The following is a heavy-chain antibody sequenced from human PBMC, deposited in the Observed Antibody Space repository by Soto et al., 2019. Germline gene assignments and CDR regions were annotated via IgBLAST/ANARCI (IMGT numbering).Heavy chain of an antibody. V-gene: IGHV2-5*02. CDR1: GFSLSTSGVG. J-gene: IGHJ5*02. CDR3: AHRSVTIFGVVTPGGWFDP. CDR2: IYWDDDK. Sequence: QITLKESGPTLVKPTQTLTLTCTFSGFSLSTSGVGVGWIRQPPGKALEWLALIYWDDDKRYSPSLKSRLTITKDTSKNQVVLTMTNMDPVDTATYYCAHRSVTIFGVVTPGGWFDPWGQGTLVTVSS. D-gene: IGHD3-3*01.